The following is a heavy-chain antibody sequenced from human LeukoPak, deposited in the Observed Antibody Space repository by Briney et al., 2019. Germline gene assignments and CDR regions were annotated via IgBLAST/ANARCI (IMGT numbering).Heavy chain of an antibody. J-gene: IGHJ3*02. V-gene: IGHV4-39*07. CDR3: ARDPIVETDDAFDI. Sequence: PSETLSLTCTVSGGSISSSSYYWGWIRQPPGKGLEWIGSIYYSGSTYYNPSLKSRVTISVDMSKNQFSLKLSSVTAADTAVYYCARDPIVETDDAFDIWGQGTMVTVSS. CDR2: IYYSGST. D-gene: IGHD3-22*01. CDR1: GGSISSSSYY.